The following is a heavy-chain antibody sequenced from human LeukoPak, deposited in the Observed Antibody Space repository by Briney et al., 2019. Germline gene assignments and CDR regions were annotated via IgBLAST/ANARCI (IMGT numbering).Heavy chain of an antibody. CDR2: IYYSGST. CDR3: ARGEYSGSYSFDY. CDR1: GGSISSSSYY. Sequence: SSETLSLICTVSGGSISSSSYYWGWIRQPPGKGLEWIGSIYYSGSTYYNPSLKSRVTISVDTSKNQFSLKLSSVTAADTAVYYCARGEYSGSYSFDYWGQGTLVTVSS. D-gene: IGHD1-26*01. J-gene: IGHJ4*02. V-gene: IGHV4-39*07.